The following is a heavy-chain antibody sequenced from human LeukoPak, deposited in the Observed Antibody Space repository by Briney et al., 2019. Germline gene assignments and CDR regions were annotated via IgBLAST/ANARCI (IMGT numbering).Heavy chain of an antibody. D-gene: IGHD6-19*01. Sequence: SETLSLTCTVSGGSISSSSYYWGWIRQPPGKGLEWIGSIYYSGSTYYNPSLKSRVTISVDTSKNQFSLKLSSVTAADTAVYYCARVGWASNHAFDIWGQGTMVTVSS. CDR2: IYYSGST. CDR3: ARVGWASNHAFDI. J-gene: IGHJ3*02. CDR1: GGSISSSSYY. V-gene: IGHV4-39*07.